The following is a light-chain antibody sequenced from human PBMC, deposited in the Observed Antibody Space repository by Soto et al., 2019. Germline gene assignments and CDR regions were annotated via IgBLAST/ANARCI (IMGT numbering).Light chain of an antibody. Sequence: DFVMTQSQLSLPVTPGEPASISCRSSQSLLHSNGYTYLDWYLQKPGQSPQLLIYLGSNRASGVPDRFSGSGSGTDFTLKISRVEAEDVWVYYCMQALQTPYTFGQGTKLEIK. J-gene: IGKJ2*01. CDR2: LGS. V-gene: IGKV2-28*01. CDR3: MQALQTPYT. CDR1: QSLLHSNGYTY.